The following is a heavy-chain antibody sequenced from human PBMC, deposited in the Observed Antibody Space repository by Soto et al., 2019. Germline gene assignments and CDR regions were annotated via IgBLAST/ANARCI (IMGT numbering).Heavy chain of an antibody. CDR2: ISGSGGTT. Sequence: HPGGSLRLSCAASGFSSSSFAMSWVRQGPGKGLEWVASISGSGGTTYHADSVKGRFTISRDNFKNTLSLQMNSLRAEDTAVYYCAKDQGGIQLWADRLDKYGMDVWGQGTTVTVSS. CDR3: AKDQGGIQLWADRLDKYGMDV. J-gene: IGHJ6*02. V-gene: IGHV3-23*01. CDR1: GFSSSSFA. D-gene: IGHD5-18*01.